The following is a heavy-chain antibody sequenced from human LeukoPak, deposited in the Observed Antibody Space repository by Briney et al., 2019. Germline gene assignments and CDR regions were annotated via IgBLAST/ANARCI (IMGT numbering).Heavy chain of an antibody. V-gene: IGHV3-9*01. J-gene: IGHJ4*02. CDR3: ARDSSYGYVDS. CDR2: ITWNSGSI. D-gene: IGHD3-16*01. Sequence: PGGSLRLSCAASGFTFDDYAMHWVREAPGKGLEWVSGITWNSGSIGYADCVKGRFTISRGNAKYSLYLQVNSLRNEDPALYFWARDSSYGYVDSWGQGTLATVSS. CDR1: GFTFDDYA.